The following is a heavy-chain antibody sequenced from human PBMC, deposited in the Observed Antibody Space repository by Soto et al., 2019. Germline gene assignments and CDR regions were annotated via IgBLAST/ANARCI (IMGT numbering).Heavy chain of an antibody. J-gene: IGHJ4*02. CDR2: INHSGST. V-gene: IGHV4-34*01. Sequence: QVQLQQWGAGLLKPSETLSLTCAVYGGSFSGYYWSWIRQPPGKGLEWIGEINHSGSTNYNPSLKSRVTISVDTSKNPFSLKLSSVTAADTALYYCARGYGRYFDYLGQGTLVTVSS. CDR3: ARGYGRYFDY. CDR1: GGSFSGYY. D-gene: IGHD3-10*01.